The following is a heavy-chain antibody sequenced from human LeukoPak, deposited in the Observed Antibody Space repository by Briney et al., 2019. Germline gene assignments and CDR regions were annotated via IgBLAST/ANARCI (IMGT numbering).Heavy chain of an antibody. CDR1: GFTFSSYE. D-gene: IGHD2-15*01. V-gene: IGHV3-48*03. J-gene: IGHJ3*02. Sequence: GGSVRLSCAASGFTFSSYEMNWVRQAPGKGLEWVSYISSSGSTIYYADSVKGRFTISRDNAKNSLYLQMNSLRVEDTALYYCARDSGTCTGCAFDMWGQGTMVTVSS. CDR2: ISSSGSTI. CDR3: ARDSGTCTGCAFDM.